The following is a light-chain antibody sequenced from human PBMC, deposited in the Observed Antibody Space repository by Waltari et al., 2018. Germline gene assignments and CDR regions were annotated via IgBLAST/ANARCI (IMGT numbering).Light chain of an antibody. J-gene: IGLJ3*02. CDR1: NIGSKR. Sequence: SYVLTQPPSVSVAPGQTAPITCGGNNIGSKRVHWYPHKSGQAPVVVVYDDTDRPSGIPERFSGSNSRDTATLTISRVEAGDEADYSCQVWDRSSDHWLFGGGTKLTVL. CDR3: QVWDRSSDHWL. V-gene: IGLV3-21*02. CDR2: DDT.